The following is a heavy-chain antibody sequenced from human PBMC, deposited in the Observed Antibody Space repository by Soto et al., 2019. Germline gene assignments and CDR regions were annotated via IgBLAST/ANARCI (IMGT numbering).Heavy chain of an antibody. CDR2: ISGSGGST. V-gene: IGHV3-23*01. D-gene: IGHD5-18*01. CDR1: GFTFSEYN. J-gene: IGHJ4*02. CDR3: AKDPYYMVKVLFDY. Sequence: AGGSMRLSCAASGFTFSEYNMNWVRQAPGKGLEWVSAISGSGGSTYYADSVKGRFTISRDNSKNTLYLQMNSLRAEDTAVYYCAKDPYYMVKVLFDYWGQGTLVTVSS.